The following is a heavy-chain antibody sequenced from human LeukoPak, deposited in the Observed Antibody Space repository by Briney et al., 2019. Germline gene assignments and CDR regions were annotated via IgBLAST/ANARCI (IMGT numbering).Heavy chain of an antibody. Sequence: PSETLSLTCTVSGGSISSDYWSWIRQPPGKGLEWIGYIYYSGSTNYNPSLKSRVTISVDTSKNQFSLKLSSVTAADTAVYYCARGREDYYDSSGYDYWGQGTLVTVSS. CDR2: IYYSGST. V-gene: IGHV4-59*12. CDR3: ARGREDYYDSSGYDY. J-gene: IGHJ4*02. D-gene: IGHD3-22*01. CDR1: GGSISSDY.